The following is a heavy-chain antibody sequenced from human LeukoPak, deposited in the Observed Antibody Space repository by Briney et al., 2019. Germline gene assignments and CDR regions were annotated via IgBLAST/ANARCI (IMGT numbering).Heavy chain of an antibody. CDR3: VRGTSWGDV. CDR2: MKPDGSEE. V-gene: IGHV3-7*01. Sequence: GGSLRLSCAASGFRFSNYWMSWVRQVPGKGLEWVANMKPDGSEEYYVDSVKGPFAISRDNAKNSVYLQMNSLRAEDTAVYYCVRGTSWGDVWGQGTTVTVSS. J-gene: IGHJ6*02. D-gene: IGHD6-13*01. CDR1: GFRFSNYW.